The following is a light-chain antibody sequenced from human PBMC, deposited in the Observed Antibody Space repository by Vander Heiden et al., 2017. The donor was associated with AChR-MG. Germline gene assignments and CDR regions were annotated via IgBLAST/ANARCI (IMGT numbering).Light chain of an antibody. CDR1: QSVSSC. V-gene: IGKV3-11*01. CDR2: DAS. Sequence: EIVLTQSPATLSLSPGDRATLSCMASQSVSSCLAWYQQKPGQAPRLLIYDASNRATGIPARFSGSGSGTDFTLTISSLEPEEFALYYCHQRSNWPLTFGGGTKLEIK. CDR3: HQRSNWPLT. J-gene: IGKJ4*01.